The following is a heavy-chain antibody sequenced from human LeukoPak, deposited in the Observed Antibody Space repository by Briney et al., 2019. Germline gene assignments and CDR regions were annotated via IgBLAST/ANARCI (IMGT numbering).Heavy chain of an antibody. D-gene: IGHD5-12*01. Sequence: SQTLSLTCAISGDSVSSNSVAWNWIRQSPSRGLEWLGRTYYRSKWYNDYAVSVKSRIIINPDTSKNQFSLKLSSVTAADTAVYYCARVQRGYSGYAVDYWGQGTLVTVSS. V-gene: IGHV6-1*01. J-gene: IGHJ4*02. CDR1: GDSVSSNSVA. CDR2: TYYRSKWYN. CDR3: ARVQRGYSGYAVDY.